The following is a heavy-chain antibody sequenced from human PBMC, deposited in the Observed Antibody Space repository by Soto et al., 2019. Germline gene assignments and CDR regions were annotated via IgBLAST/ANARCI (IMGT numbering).Heavy chain of an antibody. CDR1: GFTFSSYG. V-gene: IGHV3-30*18. D-gene: IGHD2-2*01. CDR3: AKEKISTSCCNWFDP. CDR2: ISYDGRNK. Sequence: PGGSLRLSCAASGFTFSSYGMHWVRQAPGKGLEWVAVISYDGRNKNYADSVKGRFTISRDNSKNTLYLQMNSLRAEDTAVYYCAKEKISTSCCNWFDPWGQGTLVTVSS. J-gene: IGHJ5*02.